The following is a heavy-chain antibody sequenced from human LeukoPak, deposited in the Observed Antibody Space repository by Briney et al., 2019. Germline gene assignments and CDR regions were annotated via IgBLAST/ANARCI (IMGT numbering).Heavy chain of an antibody. Sequence: GGSLRLSCAASGFTFSSYAMSWVRQAPGKGLEWVSAISGSGGSTYYADSVKGRFTISRDNSKNTLYLQMNSLRAEDTAVYYCARGGRTIFGVVIVYYYYGMDVWGQGTTVTVSS. CDR3: ARGGRTIFGVVIVYYYYGMDV. D-gene: IGHD3-3*01. CDR1: GFTFSSYA. CDR2: ISGSGGST. J-gene: IGHJ6*02. V-gene: IGHV3-23*01.